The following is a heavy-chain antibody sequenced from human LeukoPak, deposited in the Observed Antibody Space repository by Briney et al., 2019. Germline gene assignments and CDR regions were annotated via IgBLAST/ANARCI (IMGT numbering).Heavy chain of an antibody. D-gene: IGHD3-9*01. Sequence: SETLSLTCAVSGGSISSSNWWSWVRQPPGKGLEWIGEIYHSGSTNYNPSLKSRVTISVDTSKNQFSLKLSSVTAADTAVYYCARLDGGYDILTGYYTPGYFDYWGQGTLVTVSS. V-gene: IGHV4-4*02. CDR3: ARLDGGYDILTGYYTPGYFDY. CDR1: GGSISSSNW. CDR2: IYHSGST. J-gene: IGHJ4*02.